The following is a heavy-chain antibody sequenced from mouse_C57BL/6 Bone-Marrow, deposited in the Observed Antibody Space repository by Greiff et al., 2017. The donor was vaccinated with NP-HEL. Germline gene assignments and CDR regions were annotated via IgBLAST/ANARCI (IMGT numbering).Heavy chain of an antibody. CDR2: IDPSDSYT. CDR3: ARKGPYGYDWYCDV. J-gene: IGHJ1*03. D-gene: IGHD2-2*01. Sequence: QVQLKQPGAELVMPGASVKLSCKASGYTFTSYWMHWVKQRPGQGLEWIGEIDPSDSYTNYNQKFKGKSTLTVDKSSSTAYMQLSSLTSEDSAVYYCARKGPYGYDWYCDVWGTGTTVTVSS. CDR1: GYTFTSYW. V-gene: IGHV1-69*01.